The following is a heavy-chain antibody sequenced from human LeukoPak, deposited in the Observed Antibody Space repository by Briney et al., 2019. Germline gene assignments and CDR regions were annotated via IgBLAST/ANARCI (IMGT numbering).Heavy chain of an antibody. CDR2: ISSSGSTI. Sequence: NTGGSLRLSCAASGFTFSDYYMSWIRPAPGKGLEGASYISSSGSTIYYADPVKGRFNISRDNAKNSLYLQMNSLRAEDTAVYYWARRGTSYFDYWGQGTLVTVSS. CDR3: ARRGTSYFDY. CDR1: GFTFSDYY. D-gene: IGHD1-14*01. J-gene: IGHJ4*02. V-gene: IGHV3-11*04.